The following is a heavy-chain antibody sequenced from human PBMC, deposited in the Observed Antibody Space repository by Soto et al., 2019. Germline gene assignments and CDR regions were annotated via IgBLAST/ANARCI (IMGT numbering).Heavy chain of an antibody. V-gene: IGHV3-23*01. CDR3: AKGSVVGADYSYGMDV. CDR2: VSGSGGSV. CDR1: GFTFSSYG. Sequence: LRLSCAAAGFTFSSYGMSWVRQAPGKGLEWVSAVSGSGGSVYYADSVRGRFTISRDNSKNTLYLQVNSLRAEDTAIYYCAKGSVVGADYSYGMDVWGQGTTVTV. J-gene: IGHJ6*02. D-gene: IGHD2-2*01.